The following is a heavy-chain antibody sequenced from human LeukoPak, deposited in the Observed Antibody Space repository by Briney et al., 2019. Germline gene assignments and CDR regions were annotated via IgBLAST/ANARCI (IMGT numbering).Heavy chain of an antibody. J-gene: IGHJ4*02. D-gene: IGHD4-17*01. CDR3: AGGTITTVTDS. CDR2: IYLRGNT. CDR1: GGSISSSNW. V-gene: IGHV4-4*02. Sequence: PSETLSLTCAISGGSISSSNWWTWVRQPPGKGLEWVGEIYLRGNTNYNPSLESRVTISVDESKTQLSLRLESVTAADTAVYYCAGGTITTVTDSWGPGTLVTVSS.